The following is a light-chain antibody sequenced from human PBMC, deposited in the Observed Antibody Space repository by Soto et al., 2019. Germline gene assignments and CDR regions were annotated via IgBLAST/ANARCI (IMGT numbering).Light chain of an antibody. J-gene: IGKJ3*01. V-gene: IGKV2-28*01. CDR1: QSLLHSNGYNY. CDR3: MQALQTIFT. Sequence: DIVMTQSPLSLPVTPGEPASISCRSSQSLLHSNGYNYLDWYLQKPGQSPQLLIYLGSNRASGVPGRVSGSGSGTDFTLKISRVEAEDVGVYYCMQALQTIFTFGAGTKVDIK. CDR2: LGS.